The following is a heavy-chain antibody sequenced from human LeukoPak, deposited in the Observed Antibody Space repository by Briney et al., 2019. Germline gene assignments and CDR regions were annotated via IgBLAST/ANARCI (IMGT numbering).Heavy chain of an antibody. CDR2: INTNTGNP. CDR3: ARRGKSFDF. CDR1: GYTFTTYP. Sequence: ASVKVSCKGSGYTFTTYPINWVRRAPGQGLEWMGWINTNTGNPTYAQGFTGRFVFSLDTSVTTAYLQISSLKAEDTAVYYCARRGKSFDFWGQGTLVTVSS. V-gene: IGHV7-4-1*02. J-gene: IGHJ4*02. D-gene: IGHD3-3*01.